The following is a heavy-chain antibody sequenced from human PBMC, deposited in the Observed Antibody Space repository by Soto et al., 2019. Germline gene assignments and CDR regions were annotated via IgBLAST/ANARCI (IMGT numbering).Heavy chain of an antibody. CDR2: IYSGGST. D-gene: IGHD5-12*01. CDR3: ARQYSGYDAFDY. J-gene: IGHJ4*02. CDR1: GFTVSSNY. V-gene: IGHV3-66*04. Sequence: GGSLRLSCAASGFTVSSNYMSWVRQAPGKGLEWVSVIYSGGSTFYADSVKDRFIISRDSSENTLYLQMNSLRGEDTAVYYCARQYSGYDAFDYWGQGMLVTVSS.